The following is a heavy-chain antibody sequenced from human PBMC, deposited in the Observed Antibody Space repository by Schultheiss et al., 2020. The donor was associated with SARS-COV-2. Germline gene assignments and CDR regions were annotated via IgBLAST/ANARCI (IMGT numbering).Heavy chain of an antibody. CDR1: GGSISSYY. D-gene: IGHD7-27*01. CDR3: ARQGNWGDWFDP. J-gene: IGHJ5*02. V-gene: IGHV4-4*07. Sequence: SETLSLTCTVSGGSISSYYWSWIRQPAGKGLEWIGRIYTSGSTYYNPSLKSRVTMSVDTSKNQFSLKLSSVTAADTAVYYCARQGNWGDWFDPWGQGTLVTVSS. CDR2: IYTSGST.